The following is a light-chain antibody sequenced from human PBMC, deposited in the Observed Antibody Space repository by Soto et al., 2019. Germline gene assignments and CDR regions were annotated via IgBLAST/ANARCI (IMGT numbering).Light chain of an antibody. CDR3: QQYSNLIT. J-gene: IGKJ5*01. V-gene: IGKV1-33*01. Sequence: DIERTQCPSSLSASVGDRVTITFQASQDVSNYLNWYQQKLGKAPKLLIYDASNLETGVPSRFSGSGSGTYFSFTISSLQPEDFATYYCQQYSNLITFGQGTRLEIK. CDR2: DAS. CDR1: QDVSNY.